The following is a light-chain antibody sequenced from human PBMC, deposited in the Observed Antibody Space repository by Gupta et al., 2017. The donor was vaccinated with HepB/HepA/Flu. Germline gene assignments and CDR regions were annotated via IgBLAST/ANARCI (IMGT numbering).Light chain of an antibody. CDR1: NSDDSNY. CDR3: ASWNDSLSGPV. Sequence: QSLLTQPPSESGTPGPSVTTLCSGSNSDDSNYVFWYQQLPGTAPRLLIYDTNQRPSGFPDRFSGSKSGTSASLAISGLRSEDEADDYCASWNDSLSGPVFGVSTKLTVL. CDR2: DTN. J-gene: IGLJ2*01. V-gene: IGLV1-47*01.